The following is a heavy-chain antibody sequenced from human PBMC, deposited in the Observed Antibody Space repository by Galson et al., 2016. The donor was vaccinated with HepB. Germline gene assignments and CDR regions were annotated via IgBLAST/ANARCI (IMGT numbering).Heavy chain of an antibody. CDR2: IYSGGDT. D-gene: IGHD3/OR15-3a*01. CDR1: GVTVSNNF. Sequence: SLRLSCAASGVTVSNNFISWVRQAPGRGLQWVSVIYSGGDTYYTDSVKGRFTISSDSSKNTVYLQMNSLRVDDTAVYYCARDTWTWTGGQGTLVTVSS. CDR3: ARDTWTWT. V-gene: IGHV3-66*01. J-gene: IGHJ1*01.